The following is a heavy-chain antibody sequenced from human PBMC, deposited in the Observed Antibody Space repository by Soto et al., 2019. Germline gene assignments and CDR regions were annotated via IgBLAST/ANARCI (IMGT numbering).Heavy chain of an antibody. CDR1: GYSFSTYD. Sequence: ASVKVSCKASGYSFSTYDISWLRQAPGQGPEWMGRISPKNGNTNYAQNFQDRVTMTTDTSTSTAYMELRSLRSDDTAVYYCARGGAYGDYVLDYWGQGTLVTVSS. CDR2: ISPKNGNT. CDR3: ARGGAYGDYVLDY. D-gene: IGHD4-17*01. V-gene: IGHV1-18*04. J-gene: IGHJ4*02.